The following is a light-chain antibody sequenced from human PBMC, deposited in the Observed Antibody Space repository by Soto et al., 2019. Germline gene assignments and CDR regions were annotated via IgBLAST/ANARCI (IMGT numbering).Light chain of an antibody. Sequence: DIQLTQSPSSLSASLGDSITITCRASETISTFLNWYQVQPGKPPRLLVYGASYLQVGVPVRFRGSGSGTLFTLTIDKLQREDLASYFCQQFFGAVLTFGGGTRVDI. J-gene: IGKJ4*01. CDR3: QQFFGAVLT. V-gene: IGKV1-39*01. CDR1: ETISTF. CDR2: GAS.